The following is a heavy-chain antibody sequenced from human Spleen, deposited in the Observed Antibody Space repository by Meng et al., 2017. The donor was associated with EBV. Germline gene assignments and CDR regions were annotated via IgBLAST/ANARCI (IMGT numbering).Heavy chain of an antibody. V-gene: IGHV3-21*01. D-gene: IGHD1-14*01. J-gene: IGHJ4*01. Sequence: EVQLVESGGGLVKTGGSARRSRAASGFTFSSYAMNWVRQAPGKGLEWVSSISSGSVNIYYADSVKGRFTISRDNAKNSLYLQMDSLRAEDTAVYYCARDVPDTGILTNPDYWGHGTLVIVSS. CDR2: ISSGSVNI. CDR3: ARDVPDTGILTNPDY. CDR1: GFTFSSYA.